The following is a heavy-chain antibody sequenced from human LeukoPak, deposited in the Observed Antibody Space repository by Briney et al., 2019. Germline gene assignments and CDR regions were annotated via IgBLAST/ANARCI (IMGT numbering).Heavy chain of an antibody. Sequence: PGGSLGLSCAASGFTFSDYYMTWIRQAPGKGLECISYISGGSGYTNYADSVKGRFTISRDNVKDSLYLQMNSLRAEDTAVYYCARARAITGTTSFDYWGQGTLVTVSS. V-gene: IGHV3-11*06. CDR1: GFTFSDYY. CDR2: ISGGSGYT. CDR3: ARARAITGTTSFDY. J-gene: IGHJ4*02. D-gene: IGHD1-7*01.